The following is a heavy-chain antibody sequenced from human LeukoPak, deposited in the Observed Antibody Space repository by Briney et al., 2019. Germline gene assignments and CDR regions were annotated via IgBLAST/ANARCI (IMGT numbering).Heavy chain of an antibody. Sequence: SETLSLTCTVSGGSISSSSYYWGWIRQPPGKGLEWIGSIYYSGSTYYNPSLKSRVTISVDTSKNQFSLKLTSVTAADTAVYYCARRVGTRDWYFDLWGRGTLVTVSS. J-gene: IGHJ2*01. CDR1: GGSISSSSYY. CDR3: ARRVGTRDWYFDL. V-gene: IGHV4-39*01. D-gene: IGHD1-14*01. CDR2: IYYSGST.